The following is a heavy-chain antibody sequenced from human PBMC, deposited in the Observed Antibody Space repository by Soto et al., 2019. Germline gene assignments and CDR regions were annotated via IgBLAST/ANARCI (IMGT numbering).Heavy chain of an antibody. J-gene: IGHJ4*02. D-gene: IGHD3-22*01. Sequence: GGSLRLSCAASGFTFDDHGMHWVRQAPGKGLEWVSAISGSGGSTYYADSVKGRFTISRDNSKNTLYLQMNSLRAEDTAVYYCAKDREYYYDSSGYCYFDYWGQGTLVTVSS. CDR1: GFTFDDHG. CDR2: ISGSGGST. CDR3: AKDREYYYDSSGYCYFDY. V-gene: IGHV3-23*01.